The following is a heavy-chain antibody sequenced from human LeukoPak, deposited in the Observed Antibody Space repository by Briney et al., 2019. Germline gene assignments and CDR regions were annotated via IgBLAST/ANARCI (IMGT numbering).Heavy chain of an antibody. J-gene: IGHJ4*02. D-gene: IGHD6-13*01. V-gene: IGHV4-39*01. CDR1: GDSISSSSYY. Sequence: SETLSLTCTVSGDSISSSSYYWGWIRQPPGKGLEWIGSIYYSGSTYYNPSLKSRVTISVDTSKNQFSLKLSSVTAADTAVYYCATKTAIEVAAAAISYWGQGTLVTVSS. CDR3: ATKTAIEVAAAAISY. CDR2: IYYSGST.